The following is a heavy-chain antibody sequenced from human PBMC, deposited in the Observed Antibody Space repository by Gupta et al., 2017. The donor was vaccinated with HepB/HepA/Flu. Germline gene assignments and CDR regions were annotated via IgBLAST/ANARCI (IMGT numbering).Heavy chain of an antibody. CDR1: GGTFSSYA. D-gene: IGHD6-13*01. J-gene: IGHJ6*02. CDR3: ARATLTNIAAAGPMDV. Sequence: QAQLVQSGAEVKKPGSSVKVSCKASGGTFSSYAISWVRQAPGQGLEWMGRIIPILGIANYAQKFQGRVTITADKSTSTAYMELSSLRSEDTAVYYCARATLTNIAAAGPMDVWGQGTTVTVSS. V-gene: IGHV1-69*04. CDR2: IIPILGIA.